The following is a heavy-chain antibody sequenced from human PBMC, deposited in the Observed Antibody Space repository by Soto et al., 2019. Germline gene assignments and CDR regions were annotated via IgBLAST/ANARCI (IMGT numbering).Heavy chain of an antibody. D-gene: IGHD2-2*01. CDR2: INHSGST. J-gene: IGHJ6*02. CDR3: ASQYQLPHMLYYGMDV. V-gene: IGHV4-34*01. CDR1: GGSFSGYY. Sequence: SETLSLTCAVYGGSFSGYYWSWIRQPPVKGLEWIGEINHSGSTNYNPSLKSRVTISVDTSKNQFSLKLSSVTAADTVVYYCASQYQLPHMLYYGMDVWGQGTTVTVSS.